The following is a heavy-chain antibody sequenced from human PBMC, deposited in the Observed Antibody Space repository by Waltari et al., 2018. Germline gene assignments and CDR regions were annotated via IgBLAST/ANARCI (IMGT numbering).Heavy chain of an antibody. J-gene: IGHJ6*02. V-gene: IGHV3-9*01. CDR3: AKARGPLVNFFNLDV. CDR2: ISWDSGST. D-gene: IGHD3-10*01. Sequence: EVQLVESGGGLVQPGRSLRLSCAASGFPFDAFAMHWVRQPPGKGLEWVSGISWDSGSTAYADSVKGRFTISRDNAKNSLYLQMNSLRTEDTAFYYCAKARGPLVNFFNLDVWGQGTTVTVSS. CDR1: GFPFDAFA.